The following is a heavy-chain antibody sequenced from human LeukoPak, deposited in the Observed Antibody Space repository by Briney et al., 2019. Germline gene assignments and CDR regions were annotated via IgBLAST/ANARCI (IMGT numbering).Heavy chain of an antibody. J-gene: IGHJ4*02. CDR3: AKETNYDILTGGYLVY. V-gene: IGHV4-39*07. CDR1: GGSISNYY. Sequence: PSETLSLTCIVSGGSISNYYWGWIRQPPGKGLEWIGSIYYSGSTYYNPSLKSQVTISVDTSKNQFSLKLSSVTAADTAVYYCAKETNYDILTGGYLVYWGQGTLVTVSS. CDR2: IYYSGST. D-gene: IGHD3-9*01.